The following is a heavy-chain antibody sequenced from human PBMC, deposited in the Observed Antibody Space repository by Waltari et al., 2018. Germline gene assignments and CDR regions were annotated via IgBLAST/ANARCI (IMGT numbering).Heavy chain of an antibody. V-gene: IGHV4-34*01. J-gene: IGHJ5*02. CDR2: IRHPGST. CDR3: TRGGNYDFWRHRPFVDP. D-gene: IGHD3-3*01. CDR1: GASFSDYY. Sequence: QVQLQQWGAGLLGPSETLSLTFSVYGASFSDYYRCWVRQPPGKGLEWIGQIRHPGSTNYTPCLRSRVAISIDAPRSQFSLRLRSVTAADTALYCCTRGGNYDFWRHRPFVDPWGQGTLVTVSS.